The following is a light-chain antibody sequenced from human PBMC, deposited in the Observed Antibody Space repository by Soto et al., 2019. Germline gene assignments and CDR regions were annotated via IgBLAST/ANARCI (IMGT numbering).Light chain of an antibody. Sequence: QSVLAQPRSVSGSPGQSVTISCTGTNGDVGRYNFVSWYQQLPGKAPKLLISAVSQRPSGVPDRFSGSKSGNTASLTISGLQADDEADYFCYSYTASDIWVFXGGTK. V-gene: IGLV2-11*01. CDR2: AVS. J-gene: IGLJ3*02. CDR3: YSYTASDIWV. CDR1: NGDVGRYNF.